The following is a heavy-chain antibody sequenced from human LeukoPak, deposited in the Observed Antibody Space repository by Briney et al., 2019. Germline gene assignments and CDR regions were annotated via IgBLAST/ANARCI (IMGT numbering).Heavy chain of an antibody. D-gene: IGHD3-22*01. CDR2: ISGSGGST. J-gene: IGHJ1*01. Sequence: GGSLRLSCAASGFTFSSYVMSWVRQAPGKGLEWVSAISGSGGSTYYADSVKGRFTISRDNSKNTLYLQMNSLRAEDTAVYYCAKDCTGYYDSSGCAEYFQHWGQGTLVTVSS. V-gene: IGHV3-23*01. CDR3: AKDCTGYYDSSGCAEYFQH. CDR1: GFTFSSYV.